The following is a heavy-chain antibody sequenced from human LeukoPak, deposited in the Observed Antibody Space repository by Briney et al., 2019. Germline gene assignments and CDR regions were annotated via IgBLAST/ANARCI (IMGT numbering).Heavy chain of an antibody. D-gene: IGHD6-13*01. Sequence: PSETLSLTCTVSGGSISSYYWSWIRQPAGKGLEWIGRIYTSGSTNYNPSLKSRVTRSVDGSEKQFSLKLSSVAAADTAVYYCARDSGPNQAAAGRKNWFDPWGQGTLVTVSS. CDR3: ARDSGPNQAAAGRKNWFDP. CDR2: IYTSGST. V-gene: IGHV4-4*07. CDR1: GGSISSYY. J-gene: IGHJ5*02.